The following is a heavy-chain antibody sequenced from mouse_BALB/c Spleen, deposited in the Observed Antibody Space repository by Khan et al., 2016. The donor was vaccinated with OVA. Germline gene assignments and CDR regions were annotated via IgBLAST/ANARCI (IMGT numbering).Heavy chain of an antibody. CDR2: ISSGGDYT. CDR3: GSHVTGSMAY. CDR1: GFTLSSYS. D-gene: IGHD4-1*01. J-gene: IGHJ3*01. V-gene: IGHV5-6*01. Sequence: EVELVESGGDLVKPGGSLKLSCAASGFTLSSYSMSWVRQTPDKRLEWVATISSGGDYTYYPDNVKGRFTISRDNAKNTLYLQMSSLKSEDTAMYDCGSHVTGSMAYWGQGTQVTVSA.